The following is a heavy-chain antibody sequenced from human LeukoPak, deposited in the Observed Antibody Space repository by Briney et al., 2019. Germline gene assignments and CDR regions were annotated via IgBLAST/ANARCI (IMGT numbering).Heavy chain of an antibody. CDR1: GFSLSTSGMC. D-gene: IGHD6-19*01. J-gene: IGHJ5*02. V-gene: IGHV2-70*11. Sequence: SGPTLVKPTQTLTLTCTFSGFSLSTSGMCVSWIRQPPGKALEWLARIDWDDDKYYSTSLKTRLTISKDTSKNQVVLTMTNMDPVDTATYYCARMGHSSGWYDNWFDPWGQGTLVTVSS. CDR2: IDWDDDK. CDR3: ARMGHSSGWYDNWFDP.